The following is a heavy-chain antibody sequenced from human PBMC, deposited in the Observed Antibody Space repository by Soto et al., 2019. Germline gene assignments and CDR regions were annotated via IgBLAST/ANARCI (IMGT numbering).Heavy chain of an antibody. J-gene: IGHJ4*02. CDR3: ARDIVVVTAIASDY. CDR1: GYTFTSYG. V-gene: IGHV1-18*01. Sequence: ASVKVSCKASGYTFTSYGISWVRQAPGQGLEWMGWISTAHSDIGYAQKFQGRVTMTTDTSTSTAFMEMRSLTSDDTAVYYCARDIVVVTAIASDYWGQGTLVTVSS. D-gene: IGHD2-21*02. CDR2: ISTAHSDI.